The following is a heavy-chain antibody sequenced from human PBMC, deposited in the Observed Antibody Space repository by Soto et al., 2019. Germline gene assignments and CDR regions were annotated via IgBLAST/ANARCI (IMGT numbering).Heavy chain of an antibody. D-gene: IGHD1-26*01. J-gene: IGHJ4*02. CDR2: IGPESGAT. Sequence: ASVKVSCKASGYTFTGHYIHWVRQAPEQGPEWMGEIGPESGATRYAQRFQGRVTMTRDMSITTVYMELNNLSPDDAAVYYCGRGRSGQIVVFYWGQGTPVAVSS. V-gene: IGHV1-2*02. CDR1: GYTFTGHY. CDR3: GRGRSGQIVVFY.